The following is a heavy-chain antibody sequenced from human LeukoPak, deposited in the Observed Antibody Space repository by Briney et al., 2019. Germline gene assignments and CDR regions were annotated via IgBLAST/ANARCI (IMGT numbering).Heavy chain of an antibody. J-gene: IGHJ4*02. V-gene: IGHV4-34*01. Sequence: TSSETLSLTCAVYGGSFSGYYRSWIRQPPGKGLEWIGEINHSGSTNYNPSLKSRVTISVDTSKNQFSLKLSSVTAADTAVYYCAGQPYVWGSYRQFDYWGQGTLVTVSS. D-gene: IGHD3-16*02. CDR2: INHSGST. CDR1: GGSFSGYY. CDR3: AGQPYVWGSYRQFDY.